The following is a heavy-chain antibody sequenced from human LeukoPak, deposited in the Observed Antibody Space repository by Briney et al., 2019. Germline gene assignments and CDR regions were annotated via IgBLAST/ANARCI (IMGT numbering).Heavy chain of an antibody. V-gene: IGHV4-34*01. CDR2: INHSRGT. CDR1: GGSLTSYY. CDR3: AREDYYFDS. Sequence: SGPLSLTCSVYGGSLTSYYWSWIRQPPGKGLEWIGEINHSRGTKYNPSLESRVTILLDASKNEFSLNLNSVTAADTAVYYCAREDYYFDSWGQGTLVTVSS. J-gene: IGHJ4*02.